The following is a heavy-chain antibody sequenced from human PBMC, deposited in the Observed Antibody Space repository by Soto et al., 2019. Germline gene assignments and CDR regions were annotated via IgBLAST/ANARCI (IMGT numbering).Heavy chain of an antibody. D-gene: IGHD2-15*01. CDR3: AHMPVYFSGGSCYLFDY. Sequence: QITLKESGPTLVKPTQTLTLTCTFSGFSLSTSGVGVGWIRQPPGKALEWLALIYWDDDKRYSPSLKSRLTITKDTPKNPVVLKMTNMDPVDTATYYCAHMPVYFSGGSCYLFDYWGQGTLVTVSS. CDR1: GFSLSTSGVG. V-gene: IGHV2-5*02. CDR2: IYWDDDK. J-gene: IGHJ4*02.